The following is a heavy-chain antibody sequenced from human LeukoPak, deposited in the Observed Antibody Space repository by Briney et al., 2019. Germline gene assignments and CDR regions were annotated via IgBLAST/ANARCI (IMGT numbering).Heavy chain of an antibody. D-gene: IGHD3-22*01. V-gene: IGHV4-59*01. CDR2: IYYSGST. CDR3: ARVENYYDSSGYQNLNWYFDL. Sequence: SETLSLTCTVSGGSISSYYWSWIRQPPGKGLEWIGYIYYSGSTNYNPSLKSRVTISVDTSKNQFSLKLSSVTAAGTAVYYCARVENYYDSSGYQNLNWYFDLWGRGTLVTVSS. CDR1: GGSISSYY. J-gene: IGHJ2*01.